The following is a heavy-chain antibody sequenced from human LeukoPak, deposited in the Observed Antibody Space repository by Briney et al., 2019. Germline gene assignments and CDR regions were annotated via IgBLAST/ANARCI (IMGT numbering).Heavy chain of an antibody. V-gene: IGHV4-34*01. CDR1: GGSFSGYY. Sequence: PSETLSLTCAVYGGSFSGYYWSWIRRPPGKGLEWIGEINHSGSTNYNPSLKSRVTISVDTSKNQFSLKLSSVTAADTAVYYCARARYSYGYFDYWGQGSLVTVSS. CDR3: ARARYSYGYFDY. D-gene: IGHD5-18*01. J-gene: IGHJ4*02. CDR2: INHSGST.